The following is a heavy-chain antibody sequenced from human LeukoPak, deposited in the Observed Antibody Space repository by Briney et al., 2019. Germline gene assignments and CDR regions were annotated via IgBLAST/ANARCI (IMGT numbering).Heavy chain of an antibody. V-gene: IGHV5-51*01. Sequence: GASLQISCQGSGSIFTSYWIGWVRPLPGKGLEWMGIIYPGDSDTRYSPSFQGQVTISADKSISTPYLQWSRLKASDTAMYYCARLRDPEWLPYYFDYWGQGTLVTVSS. J-gene: IGHJ4*02. D-gene: IGHD3-3*01. CDR2: IYPGDSDT. CDR1: GSIFTSYW. CDR3: ARLRDPEWLPYYFDY.